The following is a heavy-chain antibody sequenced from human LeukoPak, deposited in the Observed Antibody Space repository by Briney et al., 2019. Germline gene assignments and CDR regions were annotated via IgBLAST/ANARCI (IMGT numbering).Heavy chain of an antibody. D-gene: IGHD5-18*01. J-gene: IGHJ4*02. CDR2: IYYSGST. CDR3: AGGDTAMENLFDF. CDR1: GGSISSYY. Sequence: SETLSLTCTVSGGSISSYYWSWIRQPPGKGLEWIGYIYYSGSTNYNPSLKSRVTISVDTSKNQFSLKLSSVTAADTAVYYCAGGDTAMENLFDFWGQGTLVTVSS. V-gene: IGHV4-59*01.